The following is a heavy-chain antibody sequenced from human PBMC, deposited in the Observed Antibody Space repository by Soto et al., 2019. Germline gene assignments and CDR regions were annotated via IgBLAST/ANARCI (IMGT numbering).Heavy chain of an antibody. CDR3: AREEAVRLERRFDS. D-gene: IGHD6-6*01. CDR1: GGSISSGGYS. V-gene: IGHV4-31*03. CDR2: IYYSGST. J-gene: IGHJ5*01. Sequence: SETLSLTCTVSGGSISSGGYSWNWIRQHPGKGLEWIGYIYYSGSTYYNPSLKSRLTISIDTSGNLFSLKLSSVTAADTAVYFCAREEAVRLERRFDSWGQGTLVT.